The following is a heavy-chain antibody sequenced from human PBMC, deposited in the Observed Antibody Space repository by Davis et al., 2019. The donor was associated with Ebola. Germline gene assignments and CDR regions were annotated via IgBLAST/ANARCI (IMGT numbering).Heavy chain of an antibody. CDR3: ARDSTAITMIVVVISDAFDI. D-gene: IGHD3-22*01. Sequence: HTGGSLRLSCAASGFTFSSYWMHWVRQAPGKGLVWVSRINSDGSSTSYADSVKGRFTISRDNAKNTLYLQMNSLRAEDTAVYYCARDSTAITMIVVVISDAFDIWGQGTMVTVSS. V-gene: IGHV3-74*01. CDR1: GFTFSSYW. J-gene: IGHJ3*02. CDR2: INSDGSST.